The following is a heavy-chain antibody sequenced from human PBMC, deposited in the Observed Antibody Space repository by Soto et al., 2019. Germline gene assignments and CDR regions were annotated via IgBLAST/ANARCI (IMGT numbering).Heavy chain of an antibody. CDR1: GFTFSSYV. J-gene: IGHJ4*02. V-gene: IGHV3-30*18. D-gene: IGHD2-15*01. CDR2: TSYDGSSK. CDR3: AKDWGRYCSGATCYHFHY. Sequence: QVHLEESGGGVVQPGRSLRLSCAASGFTFSSYVMHWVRQAPGKGLEWVAVTSYDGSSKYYADSVKGRFTISRDNSKNTLYLHMNSLKTEDTAVYYCAKDWGRYCSGATCYHFHYWGQGTLVTVSS.